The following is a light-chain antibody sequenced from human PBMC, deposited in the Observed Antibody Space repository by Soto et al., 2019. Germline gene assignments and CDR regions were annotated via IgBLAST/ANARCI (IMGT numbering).Light chain of an antibody. CDR3: CSYAGSSTPGV. CDR1: SSDVGSYNL. Sequence: QSALTKPASVSASPGQSITISCTVTSSDVGSYNLVSWYQQHPGKAPKLMIYEVSKRPSGVSNRFSGSKSGNTASLTISGLQAEDETDYYCCSYAGSSTPGVFGGGTKLTVL. J-gene: IGLJ2*01. CDR2: EVS. V-gene: IGLV2-23*02.